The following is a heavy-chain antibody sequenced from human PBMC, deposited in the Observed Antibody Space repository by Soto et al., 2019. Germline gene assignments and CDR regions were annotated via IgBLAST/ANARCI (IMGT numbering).Heavy chain of an antibody. J-gene: IGHJ4*02. Sequence: SVKVSCKASGCTFSSYAISWVRQAPGQGLEWMGGIIPIFGTANYAQKFQGRVTITADESTSTAYMELSSLRSEDTAVYYCARVGSYDILTGYPYYFDYWGQGTLVTVSS. CDR2: IIPIFGTA. CDR1: GCTFSSYA. CDR3: ARVGSYDILTGYPYYFDY. D-gene: IGHD3-9*01. V-gene: IGHV1-69*13.